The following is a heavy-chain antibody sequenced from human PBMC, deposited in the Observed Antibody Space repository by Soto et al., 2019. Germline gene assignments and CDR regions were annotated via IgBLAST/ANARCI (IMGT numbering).Heavy chain of an antibody. Sequence: ASVKVSCKASGYTFTSYGISWVRQAPGQGLEWMGWINTHNGNTNYAQNLQGRVIMTADTSSSTAYMELRSLRSDDTAIYYCTREGSAPYYYYGMDAWGQGTTVTVSS. CDR1: GYTFTSYG. D-gene: IGHD3-10*01. V-gene: IGHV1-18*01. CDR3: TREGSAPYYYYGMDA. CDR2: INTHNGNT. J-gene: IGHJ6*02.